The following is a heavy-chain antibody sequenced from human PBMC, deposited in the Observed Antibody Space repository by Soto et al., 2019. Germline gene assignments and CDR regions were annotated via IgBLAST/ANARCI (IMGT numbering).Heavy chain of an antibody. Sequence: SWTLSLTCAVYSGSFSSYYWSWTRQPPGKGLEWIGEINHSGSTNYNPSLKSRVTISVDTSKNQFSLKLSSVTAADTAVYYCARGFYYYGSGSYYKNAFDPWGQGTLVTVSS. J-gene: IGHJ5*02. D-gene: IGHD3-10*01. CDR3: ARGFYYYGSGSYYKNAFDP. CDR2: INHSGST. V-gene: IGHV4-34*01. CDR1: SGSFSSYY.